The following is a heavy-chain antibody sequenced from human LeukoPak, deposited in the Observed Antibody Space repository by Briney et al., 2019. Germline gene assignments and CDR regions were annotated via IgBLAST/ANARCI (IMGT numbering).Heavy chain of an antibody. Sequence: GGSLRLSCAASGFTFSSYAMSWVRQAPGKGLEWVSAISGSGGSTYYADSVKGRFTISRDNSKNTLYLQMNSLRAEDTAVYYCARERIGSGLGGGYRGYFDYWGQGTLVTVSS. CDR3: ARERIGSGLGGGYRGYFDY. CDR1: GFTFSSYA. J-gene: IGHJ4*02. V-gene: IGHV3-23*01. CDR2: ISGSGGST. D-gene: IGHD5-12*01.